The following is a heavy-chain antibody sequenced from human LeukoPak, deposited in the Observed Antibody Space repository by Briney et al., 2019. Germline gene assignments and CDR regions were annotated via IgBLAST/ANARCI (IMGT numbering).Heavy chain of an antibody. V-gene: IGHV3-66*02. CDR1: GFTVSSNY. J-gene: IGHJ4*02. CDR3: ARGAVGATGIYFDY. Sequence: GGSLRLSCAASGFTVSSNYMSWVRQAPGKGLEWVSAISGSGGSTYYADSVKGRFTISRENAKNSLYLQMNSLRAGDTAVYYCARGAVGATGIYFDYWGQGTLVTVSS. D-gene: IGHD1-26*01. CDR2: ISGSGGST.